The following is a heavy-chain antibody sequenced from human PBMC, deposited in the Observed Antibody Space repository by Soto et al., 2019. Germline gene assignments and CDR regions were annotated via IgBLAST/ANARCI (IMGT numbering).Heavy chain of an antibody. V-gene: IGHV5-51*01. J-gene: IGHJ6*02. D-gene: IGHD2-2*01. CDR1: GYSFTSYR. CDR2: IYPGDSDT. CDR3: ARRPTGSSTSWPYYYGMDV. Sequence: PGESLKISCKGSGYSFTSYRIGWVRQMPGKGLEWMGIIYPGDSDTRYSPSFQGQVTISADKSISTAYLQWSSLKASDTAMYYCARRPTGSSTSWPYYYGMDVWGQGTTVTVSS.